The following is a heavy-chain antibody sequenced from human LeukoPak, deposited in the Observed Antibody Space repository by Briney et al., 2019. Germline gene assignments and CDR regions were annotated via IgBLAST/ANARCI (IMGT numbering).Heavy chain of an antibody. CDR2: ISSSGSTI. Sequence: GGSLRLSCAASGFTFSSYEMNWVPQAPGKGLEWVSYISSSGSTIYYADSVKGRFTISRDNAKNSLYLQMNSLRAEDTAVYYCARDIVGATTYAFDIWGQGTMVTVSS. J-gene: IGHJ3*02. D-gene: IGHD1-26*01. CDR3: ARDIVGATTYAFDI. V-gene: IGHV3-48*03. CDR1: GFTFSSYE.